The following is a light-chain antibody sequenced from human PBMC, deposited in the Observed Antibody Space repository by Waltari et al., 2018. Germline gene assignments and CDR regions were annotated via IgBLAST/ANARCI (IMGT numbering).Light chain of an antibody. V-gene: IGLV3-25*03. J-gene: IGLJ2*01. CDR3: LSAYSGGSQGV. CDR1: ALPKQY. Sequence: SYELTQPPSVSVSPGQTATIPCSGDALPKQYTYWYQQKPGQAPLLVIYKDTERPSGIPGRCSGSSSGTTVTLTISGVQAEDEADYYCLSAYSGGSQGVFGGGTKLTVL. CDR2: KDT.